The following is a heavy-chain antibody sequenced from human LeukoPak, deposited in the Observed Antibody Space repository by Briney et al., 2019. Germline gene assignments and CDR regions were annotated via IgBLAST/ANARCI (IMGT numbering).Heavy chain of an antibody. CDR1: VYMFTRYY. V-gene: IGHV1-2*02. Sequence: ASVTVSCMASVYMFTRYYIHWVRRAPGQGLEWMGWINSNSGDKKYAQKFQGRVTMARDTSITTVYMELSSLRSDDTAVYYCARDKSWIDYWGQGTLVTVSS. CDR3: ARDKSWIDY. J-gene: IGHJ4*02. CDR2: INSNSGDK. D-gene: IGHD3-3*01.